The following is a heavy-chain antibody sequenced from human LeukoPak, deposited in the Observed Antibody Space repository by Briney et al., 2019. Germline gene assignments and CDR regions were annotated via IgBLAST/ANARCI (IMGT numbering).Heavy chain of an antibody. CDR1: GFTFSSYS. J-gene: IGHJ4*02. V-gene: IGHV3-21*01. D-gene: IGHD3-3*01. CDR3: ARDSPEGYDFWSGYYNYFDY. Sequence: GGSLRLSCAASGFTFSSYSMNWVRPAPGKGLEWVSSIISSSSYIYYADSVKGRFTISRDNAKNSLYLQMNSLRAEDTAVYYCARDSPEGYDFWSGYYNYFDYWGQGTLVTVSS. CDR2: IISSSSYI.